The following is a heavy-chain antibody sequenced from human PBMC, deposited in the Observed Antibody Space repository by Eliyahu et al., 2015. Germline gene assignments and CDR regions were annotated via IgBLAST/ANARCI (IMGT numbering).Heavy chain of an antibody. CDR3: ARGPPPSSYPFYYFDY. Sequence: QVQLQQWGAGXLKPSETLSLTCAVYGGSFXGYYXSWIRQPPGKGLEWIGEINHSGSTNYNPSLKXRVXISVDTSKNQFSLKLSSVTAADTAVYYCARGPPPSSYPFYYFDYWGQGTLVTVSS. D-gene: IGHD3-3*01. CDR2: INHSGST. CDR1: GGSFXGYY. J-gene: IGHJ4*02. V-gene: IGHV4-34*01.